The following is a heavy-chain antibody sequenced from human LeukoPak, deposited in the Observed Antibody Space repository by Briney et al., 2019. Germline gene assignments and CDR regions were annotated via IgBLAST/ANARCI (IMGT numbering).Heavy chain of an antibody. J-gene: IGHJ4*02. V-gene: IGHV1-2*02. CDR1: GYTFTGYY. D-gene: IGHD2-2*02. CDR3: ARVRGYCSSTSCYTGEFDY. Sequence: ASVKVSCKASGYTFTGYYMHWVRQAPGQGLEWMGWINPNSGGTNYAQKFQGRVTMTRDTSISTAYMELSRLRSEDTAVYYCARVRGYCSSTSCYTGEFDYWGQGTLVTVSS. CDR2: INPNSGGT.